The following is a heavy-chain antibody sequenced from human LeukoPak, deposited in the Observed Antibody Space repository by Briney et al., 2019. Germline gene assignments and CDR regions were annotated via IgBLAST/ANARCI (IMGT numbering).Heavy chain of an antibody. V-gene: IGHV3-20*04. D-gene: IGHD4-17*01. J-gene: IGHJ4*02. CDR3: AKEGYGDYGVDY. CDR2: INWNGGST. CDR1: GFTFDDYG. Sequence: GGSLRLSCAASGFTFDDYGMSWVRQAPGKGLEWVSGINWNGGSTGYADSVKGRFTISRDNSKNTLYLQMNSLRAEDTAVYYCAKEGYGDYGVDYWGQGTLVTVSS.